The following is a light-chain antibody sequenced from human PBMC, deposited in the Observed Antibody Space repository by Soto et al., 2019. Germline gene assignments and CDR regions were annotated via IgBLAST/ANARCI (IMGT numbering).Light chain of an antibody. CDR1: QSVSSN. CDR2: GAS. CDR3: QQYNNWPLMYT. V-gene: IGKV3-15*01. J-gene: IGKJ2*01. Sequence: EIVMTQSPATLSVSPGERATLSCRASQSVSSNLAWYQQKPGQAPRLLIYGASTRATGIPARFSGSGSGTDVTLTISSLQSEDFAVYYCQQYNNWPLMYTFGQGTKLEIK.